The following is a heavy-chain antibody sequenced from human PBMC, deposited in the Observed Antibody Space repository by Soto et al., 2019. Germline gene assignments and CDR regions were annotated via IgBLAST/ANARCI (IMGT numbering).Heavy chain of an antibody. CDR3: ARVGRFGELFYGMDV. CDR2: IIPILGIA. CDR1: GGTFSSYT. D-gene: IGHD3-10*01. V-gene: IGHV1-69*02. J-gene: IGHJ6*02. Sequence: QVQLVQSGAEVKKPGSSVKVSCKASGGTFSSYTISWVRQAPGQGLEWMGRIIPILGIANYAQKFQGRVTIXXDXSXXTADMELSSLRSEDTAVYYCARVGRFGELFYGMDVWGQGTTVTVSS.